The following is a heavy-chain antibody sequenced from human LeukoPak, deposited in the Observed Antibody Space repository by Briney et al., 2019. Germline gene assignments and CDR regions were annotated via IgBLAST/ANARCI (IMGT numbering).Heavy chain of an antibody. V-gene: IGHV4-59*08. CDR3: ARQRYYYDSSGYHNWFDP. D-gene: IGHD3-22*01. J-gene: IGHJ5*02. CDR1: GGSISSYY. Sequence: SETLSLTCTVSGGSISSYYWSWIRQPPGKGLEWIGYIYYSGSTNYNPSLKSRVTISVDTSKSQFSLKLSSVTAADTAVYYCARQRYYYDSSGYHNWFDPWGQGTLVTVSS. CDR2: IYYSGST.